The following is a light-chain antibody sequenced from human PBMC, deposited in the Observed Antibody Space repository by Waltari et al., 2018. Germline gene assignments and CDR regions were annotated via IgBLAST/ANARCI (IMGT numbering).Light chain of an antibody. CDR1: SSDVGGHDY. Sequence: QSALSQPASVSGSPGQSITISCTGASSDVGGHDYVSWYQQHPGKAPKLIIRDVNNRPSGVSNRFSGSKSGNTASLTIPGLQAEDEADYYCSSYSTSSSLILFGEGTKVTVL. V-gene: IGLV2-14*03. CDR2: DVN. CDR3: SSYSTSSSLIL. J-gene: IGLJ2*01.